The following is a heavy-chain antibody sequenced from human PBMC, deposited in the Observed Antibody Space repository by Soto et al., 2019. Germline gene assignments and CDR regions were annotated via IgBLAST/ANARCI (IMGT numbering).Heavy chain of an antibody. CDR3: ARARDWNNDIYYYGMDV. CDR2: IYYRGSA. Sequence: QVQLQESGPGLVKPSQTLSLTCTVSGGSISSGDYYWSWIRQPPGKGLEWIGYIYYRGSAYSNPSLKSRVTISVDTSKNQFSLELRSVTAADTAVYYCARARDWNNDIYYYGMDVWGQGTTVTVSS. D-gene: IGHD1-1*01. J-gene: IGHJ6*02. CDR1: GGSISSGDYY. V-gene: IGHV4-30-4*01.